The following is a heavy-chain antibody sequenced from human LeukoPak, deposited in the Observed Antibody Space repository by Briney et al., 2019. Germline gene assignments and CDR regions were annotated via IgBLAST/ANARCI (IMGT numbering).Heavy chain of an antibody. D-gene: IGHD2-15*01. J-gene: IGHJ4*02. Sequence: SETLSLTCTVSGGSISSYYWSWIRQPPGKGLEWIGYIYYSGSTNYNPSLKSRVTISVDTSKNQFSLKLSSVTAADTAVYYCAASGRRLSLDYWGQGTLVTVSS. CDR2: IYYSGST. CDR3: AASGRRLSLDY. CDR1: GGSISSYY. V-gene: IGHV4-59*12.